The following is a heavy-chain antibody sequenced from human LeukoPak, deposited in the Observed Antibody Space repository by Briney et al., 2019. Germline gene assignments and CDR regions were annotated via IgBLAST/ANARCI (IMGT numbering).Heavy chain of an antibody. J-gene: IGHJ6*02. Sequence: GGSLRLSCAASGFIFGSYSMSWVRQAPGMGLEWVSVITGSGGNTYYADSVKGRFTISKDNSKNTVYLQMSSLRVDDTAVYYCAKAASSSWPSYYYGMDVWGQGTTVTVSS. CDR1: GFIFGSYS. CDR3: AKAASSSWPSYYYGMDV. V-gene: IGHV3-23*01. D-gene: IGHD6-13*01. CDR2: ITGSGGNT.